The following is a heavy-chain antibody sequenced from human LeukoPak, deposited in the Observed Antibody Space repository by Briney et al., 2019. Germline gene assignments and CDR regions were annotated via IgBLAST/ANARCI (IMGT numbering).Heavy chain of an antibody. CDR3: AKLASRYSYDNIDY. CDR2: ISGSGGST. V-gene: IGHV3-23*01. CDR1: GFTFSSYA. Sequence: PGASLRLSCAASGFTFSSYAMSWVRQAPGKGLEWVSAISGSGGSTYYADSVKGRFTISRDNSKNTLYLQMDSLRAEDTAVYYCAKLASRYSYDNIDYWGQGTLVTVSS. J-gene: IGHJ4*02. D-gene: IGHD5-18*01.